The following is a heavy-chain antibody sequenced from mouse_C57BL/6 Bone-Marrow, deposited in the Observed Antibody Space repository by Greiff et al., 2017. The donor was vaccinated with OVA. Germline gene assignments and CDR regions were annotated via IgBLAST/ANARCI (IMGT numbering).Heavy chain of an antibody. J-gene: IGHJ3*01. Sequence: EVKLMESGGDLVKPGGSLKLSCAASGFTFSSYGMSWVRQTPDKRLAWVATISSGGSYTYYPDSVKGRFTISRDNAKNTLYLQMSSLKSEDTAMYYCARHDGYYVFAYWGQGTLVTVSA. D-gene: IGHD2-3*01. CDR1: GFTFSSYG. V-gene: IGHV5-6*01. CDR2: ISSGGSYT. CDR3: ARHDGYYVFAY.